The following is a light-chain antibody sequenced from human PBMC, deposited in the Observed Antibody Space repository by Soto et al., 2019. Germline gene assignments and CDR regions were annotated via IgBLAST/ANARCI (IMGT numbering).Light chain of an antibody. J-gene: IGKJ1*01. Sequence: DIQMTQSPSSLSASVGDRVTITCRASENVKTFLHWYQKKPGKAPNLLVYGASSLHSGVPSRFSGSGSGTDFTLTISGLQPEDFASYYCQQSYSTPTFGQGTKVDIK. CDR2: GAS. V-gene: IGKV1-39*01. CDR1: ENVKTF. CDR3: QQSYSTPT.